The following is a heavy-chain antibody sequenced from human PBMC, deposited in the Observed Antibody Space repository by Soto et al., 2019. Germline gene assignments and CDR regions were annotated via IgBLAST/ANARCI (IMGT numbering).Heavy chain of an antibody. Sequence: SETLSLTCTVSGGSISSYYWSWIRQPPGKGLEWIGYIYYSGSTNYNPSLKSRVTISVDTSKNQFSLKLSSVTAADTAVYYCGRVGYCGGGSCYANWYFDLWGRGTLVTVSS. V-gene: IGHV4-59*08. CDR2: IYYSGST. J-gene: IGHJ2*01. CDR1: GGSISSYY. D-gene: IGHD2-15*01. CDR3: GRVGYCGGGSCYANWYFDL.